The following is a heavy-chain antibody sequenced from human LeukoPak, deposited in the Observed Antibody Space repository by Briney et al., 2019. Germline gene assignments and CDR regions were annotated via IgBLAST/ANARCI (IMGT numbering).Heavy chain of an antibody. D-gene: IGHD2-2*03. Sequence: SETLSLTCAVYGGSFSGYYWSWIRQPPGKGLEWIGEINHSGSTNYNPSLKSRVTISVDTSKNQFSLKLSSVTAADTAVYYCARAVVDIVVVPAATAYYYYYYMDVWGKGTTVTISS. J-gene: IGHJ6*03. CDR3: ARAVVDIVVVPAATAYYYYYYMDV. CDR2: INHSGST. V-gene: IGHV4-34*01. CDR1: GGSFSGYY.